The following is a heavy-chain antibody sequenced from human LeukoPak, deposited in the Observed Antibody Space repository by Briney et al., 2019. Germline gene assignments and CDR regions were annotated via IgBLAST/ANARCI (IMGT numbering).Heavy chain of an antibody. Sequence: ASVKVSCKASGYTFTGYYMHWVRQAPGQGLEWMGWISAYNGNTNYAQKLQGRVTMTTDTSTSTAYIELRSLRSDDTDVYYCARDHRWYYDSRGPKNFDYWGQGTLVTVSS. CDR3: ARDHRWYYDSRGPKNFDY. CDR2: ISAYNGNT. J-gene: IGHJ4*02. CDR1: GYTFTGYY. D-gene: IGHD3-22*01. V-gene: IGHV1-18*04.